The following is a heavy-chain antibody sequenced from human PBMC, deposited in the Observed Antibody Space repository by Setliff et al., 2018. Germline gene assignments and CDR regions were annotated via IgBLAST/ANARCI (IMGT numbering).Heavy chain of an antibody. D-gene: IGHD3-3*01. CDR2: IYTSWST. V-gene: IGHV4-61*09. Sequence: ASETLSLTCTASGGSISSGGYYWSWIRRHPGKGLEWIGHIYTSWSTIYNPSLKSRLTISLDTSKNQFSLTLSSVTAADTAVYYCARPTAYDFWSGYPARGYYMDVWGKGTTVTVSS. J-gene: IGHJ6*03. CDR1: GGSISSGGYY. CDR3: ARPTAYDFWSGYPARGYYMDV.